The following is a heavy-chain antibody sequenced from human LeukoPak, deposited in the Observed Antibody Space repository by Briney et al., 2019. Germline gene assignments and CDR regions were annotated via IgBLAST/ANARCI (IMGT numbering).Heavy chain of an antibody. CDR2: IYYTGST. V-gene: IGHV4-61*01. Sequence: PSETLSLTCTVSGDSVSSGYYYWSWIRQPPGKGLEWIGNIYYTGSTNYNPSLKSRVTISVDTSKNQFSLKLNSVTAADMAVYYCARNYYDSSSYYLFDAFDIWGQGTMVTVSS. J-gene: IGHJ3*02. CDR1: GDSVSSGYYY. CDR3: ARNYYDSSSYYLFDAFDI. D-gene: IGHD3-22*01.